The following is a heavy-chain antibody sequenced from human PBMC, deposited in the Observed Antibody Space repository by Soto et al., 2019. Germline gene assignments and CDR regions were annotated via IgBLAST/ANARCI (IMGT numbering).Heavy chain of an antibody. J-gene: IGHJ4*02. Sequence: EVQLLESGGGLVQPGGSLGLSCAASGFTFSSYAMRWVRQAPVKGLEWVSAISGSGDSTYYADSVKGRFTISRDNSKNTLYLQMNSLRADDTAVYSCARRGSGSYYDYWSQGTLVTVSS. D-gene: IGHD1-26*01. CDR2: ISGSGDST. CDR1: GFTFSSYA. V-gene: IGHV3-23*01. CDR3: ARRGSGSYYDY.